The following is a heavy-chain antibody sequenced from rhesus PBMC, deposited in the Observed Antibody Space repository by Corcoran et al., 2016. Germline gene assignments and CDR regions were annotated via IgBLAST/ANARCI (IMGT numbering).Heavy chain of an antibody. J-gene: IGHJ4*01. D-gene: IGHD5-12*01. CDR1: GYSISSGYY. CDR2: IYGSGGRH. V-gene: IGHV4S14*01. Sequence: QVQLQESGPGLVKPSENLSLTCAVSGYSISSGYYWGWIHQPPGKGLEWIGAIYGSGGRHFLNPSLKSRVALSVDASKNQFSLKLGSVTAADTAVYYCARAHSRGYSYSLFDYWGQGVLVTVSS. CDR3: ARAHSRGYSYSLFDY.